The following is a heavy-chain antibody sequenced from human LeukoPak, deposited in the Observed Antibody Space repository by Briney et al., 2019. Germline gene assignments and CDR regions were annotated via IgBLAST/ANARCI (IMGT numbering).Heavy chain of an antibody. J-gene: IGHJ3*02. D-gene: IGHD6-13*01. V-gene: IGHV1-2*02. CDR2: INPNSGGT. CDR1: GYTFTGYY. CDR3: ARGIWQLDAFDI. Sequence: ASVKVSYKASGYTFTGYYMHWVRQAPGQGLEWMGWINPNSGGTNYAQKFQGRVTMTRDMSTSTVYMELSSLRSEDTAVYYCARGIWQLDAFDIWGQGTMVTVSS.